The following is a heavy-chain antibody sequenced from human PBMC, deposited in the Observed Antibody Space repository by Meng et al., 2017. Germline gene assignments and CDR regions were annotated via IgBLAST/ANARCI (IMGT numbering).Heavy chain of an antibody. V-gene: IGHV3-33*08. CDR3: ARDYHYYDSSGFIDY. Sequence: GESLKISCAASGFTFSSYWMSWVRQAPGKGLEWVAVIWYDGSNKYYADSVKGRFTISRDNSKNTLYLQMNSLRAEDTAVYYCARDYHYYDSSGFIDYWGQGTLVTVSS. CDR1: GFTFSSYW. D-gene: IGHD3-22*01. CDR2: IWYDGSNK. J-gene: IGHJ4*02.